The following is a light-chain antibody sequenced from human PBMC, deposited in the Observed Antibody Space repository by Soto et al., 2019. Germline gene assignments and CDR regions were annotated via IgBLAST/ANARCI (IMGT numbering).Light chain of an antibody. J-gene: IGLJ1*01. CDR2: DVS. CDR1: SSDVGGYNY. V-gene: IGLV2-11*01. Sequence: QSALTQPHSVSGSPGQSVTISCTGTSSDVGGYNYVSWYQQHPGKAPKLMIYDVSKRPSGVPDRFSGSKSGNTASLTISGLQADDEAGYYCCSYARCYPTLFGSGI. CDR3: CSYARCYPTL.